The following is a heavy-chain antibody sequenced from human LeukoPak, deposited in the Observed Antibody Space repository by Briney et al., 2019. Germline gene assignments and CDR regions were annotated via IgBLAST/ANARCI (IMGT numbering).Heavy chain of an antibody. CDR1: GGPFSGYY. Sequence: SETLSLTCAVYGGPFSGYYWRWIRQPPGKALEWIGEINHSGSTNDNPSIKSRVTVSVDTSKNQFSLKLSSVTAADTAVYYCTRGRRVVVVVAAIPSMDVWGKGTTVTVSS. CDR3: TRGRRVVVVVAAIPSMDV. D-gene: IGHD2-15*01. J-gene: IGHJ6*03. V-gene: IGHV4-34*01. CDR2: INHSGST.